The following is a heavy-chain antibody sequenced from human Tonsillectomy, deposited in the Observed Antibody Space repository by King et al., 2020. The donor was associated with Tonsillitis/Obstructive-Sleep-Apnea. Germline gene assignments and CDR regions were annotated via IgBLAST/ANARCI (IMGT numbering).Heavy chain of an antibody. Sequence: VQLVESGGGLVQPGGSLRLSCAASGFTFSSYWMSWVRQAPGKGLEWVANIKQDGSGKYYVDSVKGRFTISRDNAKNSLYLQMNSLRAEDTAVYYCARSSPHWGSDAFDIWGQGKMVTVSS. J-gene: IGHJ3*02. CDR1: GFTFSSYW. V-gene: IGHV3-7*01. D-gene: IGHD7-27*01. CDR2: IKQDGSGK. CDR3: ARSSPHWGSDAFDI.